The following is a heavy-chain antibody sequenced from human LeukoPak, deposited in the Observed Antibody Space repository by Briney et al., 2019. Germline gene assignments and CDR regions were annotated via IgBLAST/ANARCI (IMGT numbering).Heavy chain of an antibody. V-gene: IGHV4-38-2*01. Sequence: SETLSLTCAASGYSITSGYYWGWIRQPPGKGLEWIGSIYHSGSTYYNPSLKSRVTISVDTTKNQFSLKLSSVTAADTAVYYCAGIPDVLMVYSHAFDIWGQGTMVTVSS. CDR2: IYHSGST. CDR1: GYSITSGYY. CDR3: AGIPDVLMVYSHAFDI. J-gene: IGHJ3*02. D-gene: IGHD2-8*01.